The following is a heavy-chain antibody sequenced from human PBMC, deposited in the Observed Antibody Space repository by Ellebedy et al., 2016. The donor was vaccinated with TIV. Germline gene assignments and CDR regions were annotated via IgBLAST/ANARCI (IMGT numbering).Heavy chain of an antibody. CDR1: GFAVSSNY. CDR3: ARGRIGYGDYPD. CDR2: LYIDGYT. Sequence: PGGSLRLSCAVSGFAVSSNYMSWVRQAPGKGLEWVSVLYIDGYTDYVDSVRGRFTFSRAVSQNTLYLQMNSLRAEDTAVYFCARGRIGYGDYPDWGQGTLVTVSS. J-gene: IGHJ1*01. V-gene: IGHV3-53*01. D-gene: IGHD4-17*01.